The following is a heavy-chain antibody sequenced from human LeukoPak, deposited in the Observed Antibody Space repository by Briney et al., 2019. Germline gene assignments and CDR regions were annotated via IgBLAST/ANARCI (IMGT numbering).Heavy chain of an antibody. D-gene: IGHD2-2*01. V-gene: IGHV4-31*03. CDR1: GGSINSGGYY. CDR3: ARGLIVPDGGGYYYYYMDV. CDR2: IYYSGST. Sequence: SQTLSLTCSVSGGSINSGGYYWSWIPHHPGKGLEWIGYIYYSGSTYYNPSLKSRVTISVDTSENQFSLKLSSVTAADTAVYYCARGLIVPDGGGYYYYYMDVWGKGTTVTVSS. J-gene: IGHJ6*03.